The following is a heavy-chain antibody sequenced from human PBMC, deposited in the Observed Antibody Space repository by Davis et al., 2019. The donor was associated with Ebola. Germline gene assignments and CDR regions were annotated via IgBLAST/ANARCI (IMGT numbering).Heavy chain of an antibody. CDR1: GYSFTSYW. D-gene: IGHD6-13*01. CDR3: ARLLSVQRLVSIGLDDDY. J-gene: IGHJ4*02. V-gene: IGHV5-10-1*01. Sequence: GESLKISCKGSGYSFTSYWISWVRQMPGKGLEWMGRIDPSDSYTHYSPSCQGHVTISAYKSISTAYLQWSSLTAPDTAMYYCARLLSVQRLVSIGLDDDYWGQGTLVTVSS. CDR2: IDPSDSYT.